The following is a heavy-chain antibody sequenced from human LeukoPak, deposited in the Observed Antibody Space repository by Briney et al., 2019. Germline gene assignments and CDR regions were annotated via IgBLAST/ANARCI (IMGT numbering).Heavy chain of an antibody. CDR1: NDYIKDYY. Sequence: SETLSLTCTLSNDYIKDYYWSWIRQPAGKGLEWIGHVSQWNTKYNPSLKSRVSMSVQTSKNQFSLRLNSATAADTAVYYCARQGSDNHFDSWGPGTLVTVSS. CDR3: ARQGSDNHFDS. D-gene: IGHD1-14*01. V-gene: IGHV4-4*07. J-gene: IGHJ4*02. CDR2: VSQWNT.